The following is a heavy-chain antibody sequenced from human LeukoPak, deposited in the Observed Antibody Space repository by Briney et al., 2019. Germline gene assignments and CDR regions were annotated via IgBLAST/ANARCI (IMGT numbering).Heavy chain of an antibody. Sequence: GGSLRLSCAASGFTVTSHYMSWVRQAPGKGLECVSVVYSDGNTYYADSVKGRFTISRDNSKNTLYLQMNSLRAEDTAVYYCAKGITIFSEYYFDYWGQGTLVTVSS. J-gene: IGHJ4*02. CDR1: GFTVTSHY. CDR2: VYSDGNT. D-gene: IGHD3-9*01. CDR3: AKGITIFSEYYFDY. V-gene: IGHV3-53*05.